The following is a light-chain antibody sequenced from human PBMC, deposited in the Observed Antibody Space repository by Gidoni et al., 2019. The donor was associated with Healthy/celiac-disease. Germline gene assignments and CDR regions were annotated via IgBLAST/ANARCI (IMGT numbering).Light chain of an antibody. CDR1: QSVSSN. V-gene: IGKV3-15*01. CDR2: GAS. J-gene: IGKJ1*01. CDR3: QQYTNWPRT. Sequence: EIVMTQSPATLSVSPGERATLSCRASQSVSSNLAWYQQKPGQAPRLLIYGASPRATGIPTRFLGSGSGTEFPLTISSLQSEDFAVFYFQQYTNWPRTFGPGTKVEI.